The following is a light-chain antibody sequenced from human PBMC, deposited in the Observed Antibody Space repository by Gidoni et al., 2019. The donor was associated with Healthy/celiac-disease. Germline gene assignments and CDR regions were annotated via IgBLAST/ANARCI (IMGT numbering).Light chain of an antibody. CDR1: QSISSY. CDR3: QQSYRMYT. CDR2: AAS. J-gene: IGKJ2*01. V-gene: IGKV1-39*01. Sequence: DIQMTKSPSSLSASVGDRVTINCRASQSISSYLNWYQQKPGKAPKLLIYAASSLQSGVPSRFSSSGSGTDFTLTISSLQPEDFATYYCQQSYRMYTFGQGTKLEIK.